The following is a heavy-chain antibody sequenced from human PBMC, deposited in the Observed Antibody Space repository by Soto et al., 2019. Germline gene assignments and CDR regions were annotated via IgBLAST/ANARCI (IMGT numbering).Heavy chain of an antibody. Sequence: GGSLRLSCAASGFTFSNAWMNWVRQAPGKGLEWVGRIKSKTDGGKTDYAAPVKGRFTISRDDSKNTLYLQMNSLKTEDTAVYYCTTEFFGAFDIWGQGTMVTVSS. CDR3: TTEFFGAFDI. V-gene: IGHV3-15*07. CDR2: IKSKTDGGKT. J-gene: IGHJ3*02. D-gene: IGHD3-3*01. CDR1: GFTFSNAW.